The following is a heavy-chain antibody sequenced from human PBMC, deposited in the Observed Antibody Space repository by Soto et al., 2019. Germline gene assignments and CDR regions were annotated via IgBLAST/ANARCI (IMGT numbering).Heavy chain of an antibody. V-gene: IGHV3-48*01. CDR1: VFTFSSYG. CDR3: ARYNLYFDL. CDR2: ISSSSSTI. J-gene: IGHJ2*01. Sequence: PGGSLRLSCAASVFTFSSYGMHWVRQAPGKGLEWVSYISSSSSTIYYADSVKGRFTISRDNAKNSLFLQVNSLRAEDTALYYCARYNLYFDLWGRGTLVTVSS.